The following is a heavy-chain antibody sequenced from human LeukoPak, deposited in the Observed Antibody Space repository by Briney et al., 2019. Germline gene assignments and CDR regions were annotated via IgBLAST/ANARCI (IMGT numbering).Heavy chain of an antibody. CDR1: GGSISRHY. V-gene: IGHV4-4*07. CDR3: ARSRPYCSGGSCYSEFAFDI. D-gene: IGHD2-15*01. CDR2: IYTSGST. Sequence: SETLSLTCTVSGGSISRHYWSWIRQPPGKGLEWIGRIYTSGSTNYNPSLKSRVTMSVDTSKNQFSLKLSSVTAADTAVYYCARSRPYCSGGSCYSEFAFDIWGQGTMVTVSS. J-gene: IGHJ3*02.